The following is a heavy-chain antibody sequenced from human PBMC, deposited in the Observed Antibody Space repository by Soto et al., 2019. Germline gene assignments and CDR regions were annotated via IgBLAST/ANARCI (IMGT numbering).Heavy chain of an antibody. Sequence: GGSLRLSCAASGFTFDDYAMHWVRQAPGKGLEWVSGISWNSGSIGYADSVKGRFTISRDNAKNSLYLQMNSLRAEDTALYYCAKDRYSGGSCYFDYWGQEPWSPSPQ. CDR1: GFTFDDYA. CDR3: AKDRYSGGSCYFDY. CDR2: ISWNSGSI. J-gene: IGHJ4*01. V-gene: IGHV3-9*01. D-gene: IGHD2-15*01.